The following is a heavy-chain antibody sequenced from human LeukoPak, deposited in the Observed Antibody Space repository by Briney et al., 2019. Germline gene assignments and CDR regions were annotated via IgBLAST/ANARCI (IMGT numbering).Heavy chain of an antibody. CDR2: IIPIFGTA. Sequence: ASVKVSCKASGGTFISYAISWVRQAPGQGLEWMGGIIPIFGTANYAQKFQGRVTITADKSTSTAYMELSSLRSEDTAVYYCARGIPTSYYYGSGSFYYFDYWGQGTLVTVSS. J-gene: IGHJ4*02. V-gene: IGHV1-69*06. CDR3: ARGIPTSYYYGSGSFYYFDY. CDR1: GGTFISYA. D-gene: IGHD3-10*01.